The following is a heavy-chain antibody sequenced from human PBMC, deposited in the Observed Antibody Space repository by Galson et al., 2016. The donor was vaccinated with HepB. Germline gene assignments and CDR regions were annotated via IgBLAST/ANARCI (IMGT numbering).Heavy chain of an antibody. D-gene: IGHD6-19*01. Sequence: TLSLTCRVSGGSISSGADYWSWIRHHPVKGLEWIGYIYYSGRTSYNPSLKSRITMSVDRSKNQFSLRLTSVTVADAAVYYCARGRGTYGSSTGVDFWGQGLLVSVSS. V-gene: IGHV4-31*03. J-gene: IGHJ4*02. CDR2: IYYSGRT. CDR1: GGSISSGADY. CDR3: ARGRGTYGSSTGVDF.